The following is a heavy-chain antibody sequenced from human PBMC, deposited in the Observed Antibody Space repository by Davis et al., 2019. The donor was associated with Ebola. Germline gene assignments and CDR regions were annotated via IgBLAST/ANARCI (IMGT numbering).Heavy chain of an antibody. CDR3: AKLGLRLGGDY. Sequence: GESLKISCVASGFTFSSYTMNWVRQAPGKGLEWVSTINDGSRDTHYADSVKGRFTISRDNSKNTLDLQMNSLRAEDTAIYYCAKLGLRLGGDYWGQGTLDTVSS. J-gene: IGHJ4*02. CDR1: GFTFSSYT. D-gene: IGHD5-12*01. V-gene: IGHV3-23*01. CDR2: INDGSRDT.